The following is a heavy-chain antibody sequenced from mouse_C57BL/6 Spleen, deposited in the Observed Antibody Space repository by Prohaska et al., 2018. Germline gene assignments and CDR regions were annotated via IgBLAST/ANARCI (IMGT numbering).Heavy chain of an antibody. J-gene: IGHJ1*03. D-gene: IGHD2-1*01. CDR1: GFTFSGFW. CDR3: MRYGNYWYFDV. V-gene: IGHV11-2*01. Sequence: EVQLLETGGGLVQPGGSRGLSCEGSGFTFSGFWMSWVRQTPGKTLEWIGDINSDGSVINYEPSIKDRFTIFRDNDKSTLYLQMSNVRSEDTATYFCMRYGNYWYFDVWGTGNTVTVSS. CDR2: INSDGSVI.